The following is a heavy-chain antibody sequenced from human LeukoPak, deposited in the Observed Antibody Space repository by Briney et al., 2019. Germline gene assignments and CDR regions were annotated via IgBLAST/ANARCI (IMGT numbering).Heavy chain of an antibody. CDR3: ARAASYNWNPQRYYFDY. Sequence: SVKVSCKASGGTFSSYAISWVRQAPGQGLEWMGGIIPIFGTANYAQRFQGRVTITADESTSTAYMELSSLRSEDTAVYYCARAASYNWNPQRYYFDYWGQGTLVTVSS. CDR2: IIPIFGTA. J-gene: IGHJ4*02. CDR1: GGTFSSYA. V-gene: IGHV1-69*13. D-gene: IGHD1-20*01.